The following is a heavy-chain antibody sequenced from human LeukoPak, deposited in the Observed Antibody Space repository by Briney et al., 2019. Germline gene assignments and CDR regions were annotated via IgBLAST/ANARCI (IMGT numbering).Heavy chain of an antibody. V-gene: IGHV6-1*01. CDR2: TYYRYKWYN. Sequence: SQTLSLTCAISGDSVSSNSAAWNWIRQSPSRGLEWLGRTYYRYKWYNDYAVSVSSRITINPDASKNHFSLQLNSVTPEDTAVYYCASSSLRGSDAFDIWGQGTMVTVSS. D-gene: IGHD3-16*01. CDR3: ASSSLRGSDAFDI. CDR1: GDSVSSNSAA. J-gene: IGHJ3*02.